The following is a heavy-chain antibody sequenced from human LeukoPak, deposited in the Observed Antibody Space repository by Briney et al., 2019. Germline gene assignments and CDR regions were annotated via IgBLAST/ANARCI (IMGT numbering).Heavy chain of an antibody. CDR2: ISGSGGST. J-gene: IGHJ4*02. CDR3: AKRRDSSGCSDY. V-gene: IGHV3-23*01. CDR1: GFTFSSYG. D-gene: IGHD3-22*01. Sequence: GGSLRLSCAASGFTFSSYGMSWVRQAPGKGLEWVSAISGSGGSTYYADSVKGRFTISRDNSKNTLYLQMNSLRAEDTAVYYCAKRRDSSGCSDYWGQGTLVTVSS.